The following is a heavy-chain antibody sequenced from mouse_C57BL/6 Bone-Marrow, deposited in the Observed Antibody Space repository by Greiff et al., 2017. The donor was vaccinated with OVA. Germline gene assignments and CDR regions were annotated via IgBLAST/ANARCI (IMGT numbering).Heavy chain of an antibody. CDR2: IYPGDGDT. CDR1: GYAFSSSW. Sequence: VQLQQSGPELVKPGASVKISCKASGYAFSSSWMNWVKQRPGKGLEWIGRIYPGDGDTNYNGKFKGKATLTADKSSSTAYMQLSSLTSEDSAVYFCARRGYGYLYYFDYWGQGTTLTVSS. CDR3: ARRGYGYLYYFDY. D-gene: IGHD2-2*01. J-gene: IGHJ2*01. V-gene: IGHV1-82*01.